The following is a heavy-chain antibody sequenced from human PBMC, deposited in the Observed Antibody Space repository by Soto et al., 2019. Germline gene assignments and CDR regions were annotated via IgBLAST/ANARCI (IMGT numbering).Heavy chain of an antibody. CDR1: GYTFTGYY. Sequence: VQLVQSGAEVKKPGASVKVSCKASGYTFTGYYMHWVRQAPGQGLEWMGWLNPNSGGTNHAQKVQGWVTMTRDTSSSTANRELSRRRSDDTAVYYCARVSSGSGYVPFDYWGQGTLVTVSS. J-gene: IGHJ4*02. D-gene: IGHD5-12*01. CDR2: LNPNSGGT. CDR3: ARVSSGSGYVPFDY. V-gene: IGHV1-2*04.